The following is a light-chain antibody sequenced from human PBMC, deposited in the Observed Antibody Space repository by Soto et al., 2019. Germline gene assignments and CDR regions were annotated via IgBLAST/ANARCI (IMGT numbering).Light chain of an antibody. CDR3: QQYNNWPPLS. Sequence: EIVMTQSPATPSVSPGERATLFCRASQSISSNLAWYQQKAGQAPRLLIYGTSTRATGIPARFSGSGSGTEFTLTISSLQSEDSAVYYCQQYNNWPPLSFGGGTKVEIK. CDR1: QSISSN. CDR2: GTS. V-gene: IGKV3-15*01. J-gene: IGKJ4*01.